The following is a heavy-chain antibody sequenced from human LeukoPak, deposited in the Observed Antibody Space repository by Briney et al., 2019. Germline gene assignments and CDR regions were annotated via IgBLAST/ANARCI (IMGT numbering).Heavy chain of an antibody. CDR2: IYPGDSET. Sequence: GESLKISCEGSGYILTAYWIAWVRQMPGEGLEWMGSIYPGDSETRYSPSFQGQVTISADKSVSTAYLQWGSLKASDTAMYYCTRSPRDGYHDAFDIWGQGTMVTVFS. CDR3: TRSPRDGYHDAFDI. CDR1: GYILTAYW. V-gene: IGHV5-51*01. J-gene: IGHJ3*02. D-gene: IGHD5-24*01.